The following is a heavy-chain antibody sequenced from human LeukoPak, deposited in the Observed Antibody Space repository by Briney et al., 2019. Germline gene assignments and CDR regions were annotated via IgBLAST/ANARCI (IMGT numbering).Heavy chain of an antibody. CDR3: ARGVGYCSSTSCYWWFDP. J-gene: IGHJ5*02. CDR2: INSDGSST. CDR1: GFTFSSYS. V-gene: IGHV3-74*01. D-gene: IGHD2-2*01. Sequence: GGSLRLSCAASGFTFSSYSMHWVRQAPGKGLVWVSRINSDGSSTSYADSVKGRFTISRDNAKNTLYLQMNSLRAEDTAVYYCARGVGYCSSTSCYWWFDPWGQGTLVTVSS.